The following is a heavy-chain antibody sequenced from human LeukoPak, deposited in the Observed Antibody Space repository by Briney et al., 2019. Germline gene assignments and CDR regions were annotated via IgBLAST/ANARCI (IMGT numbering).Heavy chain of an antibody. Sequence: ASVKVSCKASGYTFTTYGISWVRQAPGQGLECMGWINPYNGNTNYAQKLQGRVTMTTDTSTSTAYMELRSLRSDDTAVYYCARDQGGTGSWYEGEGYWGQGTLVTVSS. CDR2: INPYNGNT. D-gene: IGHD6-13*01. J-gene: IGHJ4*02. V-gene: IGHV1-18*01. CDR3: ARDQGGTGSWYEGEGY. CDR1: GYTFTTYG.